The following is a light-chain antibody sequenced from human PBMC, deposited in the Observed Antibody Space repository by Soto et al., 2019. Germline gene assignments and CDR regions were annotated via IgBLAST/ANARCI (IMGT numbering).Light chain of an antibody. CDR1: SSNIGSNF. Sequence: QSVLTQAPSASGTPGQRVTISCSGSSSNIGSNFVYWYQKFPGTAPKVLIYRNDQRPSGVPDRFSGSKSGTSASLAISGLRSEDEADYSCAVWDDSLNGSVAFGGGTKLTVL. CDR3: AVWDDSLNGSVA. J-gene: IGLJ2*01. CDR2: RND. V-gene: IGLV1-47*01.